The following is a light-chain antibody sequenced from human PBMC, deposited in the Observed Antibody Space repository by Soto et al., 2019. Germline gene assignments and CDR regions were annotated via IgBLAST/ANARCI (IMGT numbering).Light chain of an antibody. J-gene: IGLJ1*01. V-gene: IGLV1-40*01. CDR2: GDN. Sequence: QSALTQPPSVSGAPGQRVAISCTGSSSNIGAEYDVHWYQQLPGTAPKRLIYGDNNRPSGVPDRFSGSKSGTSASLAITGLQPEYEADYYCQSYDISMTTFVFGTGPKGTVL. CDR1: SSNIGAEYD. CDR3: QSYDISMTTFV.